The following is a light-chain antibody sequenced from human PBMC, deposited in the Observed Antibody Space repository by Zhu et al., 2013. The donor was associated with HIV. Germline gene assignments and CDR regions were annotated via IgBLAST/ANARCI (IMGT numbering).Light chain of an antibody. V-gene: IGKV1-9*01. Sequence: DIQLTQSPSFLSASIGDRVTITCRASQVINTYLAWYQHEPGKAPRLLIYAASTLQTGVPSRFSGSGSGTEFTLTITSLQPDDFGTYYCQQYNGYSWTFGQGTKVEIK. CDR3: QQYNGYSWT. CDR2: AAS. CDR1: QVINTY. J-gene: IGKJ1*01.